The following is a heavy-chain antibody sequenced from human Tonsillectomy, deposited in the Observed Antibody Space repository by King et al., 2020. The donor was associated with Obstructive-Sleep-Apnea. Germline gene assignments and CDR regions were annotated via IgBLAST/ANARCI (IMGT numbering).Heavy chain of an antibody. V-gene: IGHV4-34*01. CDR2: INHSGST. CDR1: GGSFSGYY. D-gene: IGHD1-26*01. Sequence: VQLQQWGAGLLKPSETLSLTCAVYGGSFSGYYWSWIRQPPGKGLEWIGGINHSGSTNYNPSLKSRVTISVDTSKNQFSLKLRSVTAADTAVYYCARGRSGRYHRSAPKYYFDDWGQGTLVTVSP. J-gene: IGHJ4*02. CDR3: ARGRSGRYHRSAPKYYFDD.